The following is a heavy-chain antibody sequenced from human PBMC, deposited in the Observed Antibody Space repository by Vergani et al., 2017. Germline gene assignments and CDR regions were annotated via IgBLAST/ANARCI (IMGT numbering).Heavy chain of an antibody. CDR3: AKDSRFALAATIYGWFDP. CDR2: IRGKAYGGTT. V-gene: IGHV3-49*04. D-gene: IGHD6-25*01. J-gene: IGHJ5*02. Sequence: EVQLVESGGGLVKPGGSLRLSCTASGFTFGDYAMSWVRQAPGKGLGWEGFIRGKAYGGTTEYAASVKGRFTISRDDSKSIAYLQMNSLKTEDTAGYYWAKDSRFALAATIYGWFDPWGQGTLVTVSS. CDR1: GFTFGDYA.